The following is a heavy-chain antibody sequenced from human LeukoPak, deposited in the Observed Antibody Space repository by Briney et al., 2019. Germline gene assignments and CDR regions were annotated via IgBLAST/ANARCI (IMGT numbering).Heavy chain of an antibody. CDR2: ISYNGSNK. V-gene: IGHV3-30*18. J-gene: IGHJ4*02. CDR3: AKLIVAGTDY. D-gene: IGHD6-19*01. Sequence: GGSLRLSCAASGFTFSSYSMHWVRQAPGKGLEWVAVISYNGSNKYYADSVKGRFTISRDNSKNTLYLQMNSLRAEDTAVYYCAKLIVAGTDYWGQGTLVTVSS. CDR1: GFTFSSYS.